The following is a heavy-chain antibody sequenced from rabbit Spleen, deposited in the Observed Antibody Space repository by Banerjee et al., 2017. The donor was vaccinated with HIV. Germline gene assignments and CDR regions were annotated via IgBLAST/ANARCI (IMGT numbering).Heavy chain of an antibody. J-gene: IGHJ4*01. CDR3: ARNFDL. Sequence: QSLEESGGDLVKPGASLTLTCTASGFSFTYGYVMCWVRQAPGKGLEWIGCINSSSGSTVYATWAKGRFTFSKTSSTTVTLQMTSLTAADTATYFCARNFDLWGQGTLVTVS. CDR1: GFSFTYGYV. V-gene: IGHV1S40*01. CDR2: INSSSGST.